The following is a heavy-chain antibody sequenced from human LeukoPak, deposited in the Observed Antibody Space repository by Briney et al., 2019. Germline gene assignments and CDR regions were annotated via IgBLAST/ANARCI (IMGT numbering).Heavy chain of an antibody. V-gene: IGHV4-34*01. D-gene: IGHD3-10*01. CDR3: AAVPESYYTVYYFNY. Sequence: SETLSLTCAVYGGSFSGYYWSWIRQPPGKGLEWIGEINHSGSTNYNPSLKSRVTISLDTSKNQFSLKLTSVTAADTAVYYCAAVPESYYTVYYFNYWGQGTLVTVSS. J-gene: IGHJ4*02. CDR1: GGSFSGYY. CDR2: INHSGST.